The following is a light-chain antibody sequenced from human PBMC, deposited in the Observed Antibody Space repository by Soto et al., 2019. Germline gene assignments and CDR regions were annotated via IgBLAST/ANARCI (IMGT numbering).Light chain of an antibody. V-gene: IGLV2-14*01. CDR1: SSDVGGFKY. CDR2: EVN. Sequence: QSALTQPASVSGSPGQSITISCTGTSSDVGGFKYVSWYQQHPGKVPKLIIYEVNNRPSGVSFRFSGSKSGNTASLTISGLQADDEANYYCSSRTIDSTVIFGGGTKVTVL. CDR3: SSRTIDSTVI. J-gene: IGLJ2*01.